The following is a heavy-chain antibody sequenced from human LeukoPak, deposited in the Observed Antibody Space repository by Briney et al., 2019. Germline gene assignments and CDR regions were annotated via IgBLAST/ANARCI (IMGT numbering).Heavy chain of an antibody. CDR3: ARVGAARVANWFDP. Sequence: ASVKVSCKASGYTFTGHYMHWVRQAPGQGLEWMGWINPNSGGTNSAQKFQGRVTMTGDTSISTAYMELSRLRSDDTAVYYCARVGAARVANWFDPRGQGTLVTVSS. CDR2: INPNSGGT. J-gene: IGHJ5*02. D-gene: IGHD1-26*01. CDR1: GYTFTGHY. V-gene: IGHV1-2*02.